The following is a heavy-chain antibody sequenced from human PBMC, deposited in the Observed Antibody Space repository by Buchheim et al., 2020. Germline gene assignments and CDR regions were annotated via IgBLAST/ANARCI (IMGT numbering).Heavy chain of an antibody. V-gene: IGHV3-30*18. D-gene: IGHD3-10*01. J-gene: IGHJ6*02. CDR3: AKGVPLAVMVRDHYGMDV. CDR1: GFTFSSYG. CDR2: ISYDGSNK. Sequence: QVQLVESGGGVVQPGRSLRLSCAASGFTFSSYGMHWVRQAPGKGLEWVAVISYDGSNKYYADSVKGRFTISRDNSKNTLYLQMNSLRAEDTAVYYCAKGVPLAVMVRDHYGMDVWGQGTT.